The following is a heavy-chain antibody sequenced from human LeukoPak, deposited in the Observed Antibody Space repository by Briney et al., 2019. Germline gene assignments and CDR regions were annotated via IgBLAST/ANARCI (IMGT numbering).Heavy chain of an antibody. CDR3: ARTLMTTVGYYYYMDV. V-gene: IGHV1-69*05. Sequence: GASVKVSCKASGGTFSSYAISWVRQAPGQGLEWMGGIIPIFGTANYAQKFQGRVTITTDESTSTAYMELSSLRSEDTAVYYCARTLMTTVGYYYYMDVWGKGTTVTVSS. CDR1: GGTFSSYA. D-gene: IGHD4-11*01. J-gene: IGHJ6*03. CDR2: IIPIFGTA.